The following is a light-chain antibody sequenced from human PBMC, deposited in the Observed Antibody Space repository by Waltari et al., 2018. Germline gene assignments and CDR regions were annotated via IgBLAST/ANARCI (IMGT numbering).Light chain of an antibody. V-gene: IGKV1-5*03. CDR2: RSF. J-gene: IGKJ1*01. CDR1: ESINTW. Sequence: DIQMTQSPSTLSASVGDRVTISCRAPESINTWLAWYQEKPGKAPKLLISRSFNLESGVPSRFSGSGSGTEFTLTISSLQPDDLATYHCQQYRRPPWTFGQGTKV. CDR3: QQYRRPPWT.